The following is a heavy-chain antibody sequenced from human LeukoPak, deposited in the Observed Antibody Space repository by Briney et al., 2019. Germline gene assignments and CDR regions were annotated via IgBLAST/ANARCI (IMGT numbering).Heavy chain of an antibody. D-gene: IGHD7-27*01. CDR1: GYTLTELS. CDR3: ARDSPGA. Sequence: ASVKVSCKVSGYTLTELSMHWVRQAPGKGLEWMGGFDPEDGETIYAQKFQGRVTITADESTSTAYMELSSLRSEDTAVYYCARDSPGAWGQGTLVTVSS. J-gene: IGHJ5*02. V-gene: IGHV1-24*01. CDR2: FDPEDGET.